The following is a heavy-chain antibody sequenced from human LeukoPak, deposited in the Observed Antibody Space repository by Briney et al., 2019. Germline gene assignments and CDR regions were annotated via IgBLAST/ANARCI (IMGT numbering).Heavy chain of an antibody. D-gene: IGHD3-3*01. CDR1: GGSFSGYY. Sequence: PSETLSLTCAVYGGSFSGYYWSWIRQPPGKGLEWIGEINHSGSTNYNPSLKSRVTISVDTSKNQFSLKLSSVTAADTAVYYCARSLSARYRGNTIFGVVNWFDPWGQGALVTVSS. V-gene: IGHV4-34*01. J-gene: IGHJ5*02. CDR2: INHSGST. CDR3: ARSLSARYRGNTIFGVVNWFDP.